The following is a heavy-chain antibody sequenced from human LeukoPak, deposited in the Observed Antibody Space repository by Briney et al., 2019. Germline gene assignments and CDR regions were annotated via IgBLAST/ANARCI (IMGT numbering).Heavy chain of an antibody. CDR2: IYYSGST. J-gene: IGHJ6*03. Sequence: SETLSLTCTVSGGSISSYYWSWIRQPPGKGLEWIGYIYYSGSTNYNPSLKSRVTISVDTSKNQFSLKLSSVTAADTAVYYCARGNGYCSGGSCYRSYYYYYMDVWGKGTTVTVSS. CDR3: ARGNGYCSGGSCYRSYYYYYMDV. D-gene: IGHD2-15*01. CDR1: GGSISSYY. V-gene: IGHV4-59*08.